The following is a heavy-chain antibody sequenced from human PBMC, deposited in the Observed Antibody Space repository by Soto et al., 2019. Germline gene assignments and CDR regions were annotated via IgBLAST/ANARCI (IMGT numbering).Heavy chain of an antibody. Sequence: PVKVSCKASGGTFSSYAISWARQAPGQGLEWMGGIIPIFGTANYAQEFQGRVTTTADKSTSTAYMELSSLRTEDTAVYYSARLADCGGDCSYCFDYWGQGTLVTVSS. CDR1: GGTFSSYA. J-gene: IGHJ4*02. D-gene: IGHD2-21*02. V-gene: IGHV1-69*06. CDR3: ARLADCGGDCSYCFDY. CDR2: IIPIFGTA.